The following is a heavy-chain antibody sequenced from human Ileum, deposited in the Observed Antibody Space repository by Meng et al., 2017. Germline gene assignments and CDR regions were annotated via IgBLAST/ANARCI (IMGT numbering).Heavy chain of an antibody. Sequence: QVQLVQSGAEVKKPGSSVKVSCKASGGTFSSYTISWVRQAPGQGLEWMGRIIPTLGIANYAQKFQGRVTITADKSTSTAYMELSSLRSEDTAVYYCARSSLGWPFLPFDYWGQGTLVTVSS. CDR1: GGTFSSYT. CDR3: ARSSLGWPFLPFDY. D-gene: IGHD3-3*01. CDR2: IIPTLGIA. J-gene: IGHJ4*02. V-gene: IGHV1-69*02.